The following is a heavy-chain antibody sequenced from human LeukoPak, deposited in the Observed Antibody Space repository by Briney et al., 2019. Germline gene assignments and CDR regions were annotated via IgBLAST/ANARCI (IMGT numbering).Heavy chain of an antibody. D-gene: IGHD3-22*01. V-gene: IGHV4-61*02. CDR3: ARDTYYYDSSGYWADY. CDR2: IYTSGST. Sequence: SETLSLTCTVSGGSISSSSYYWSWIRQPAGKGLEWIGRIYTSGSTNYNPSLKSRVTMSVDTSKNQSSLKLSSVTAADTAVYYCARDTYYYDSSGYWADYWGQGTLVTVSS. CDR1: GGSISSSSYY. J-gene: IGHJ4*02.